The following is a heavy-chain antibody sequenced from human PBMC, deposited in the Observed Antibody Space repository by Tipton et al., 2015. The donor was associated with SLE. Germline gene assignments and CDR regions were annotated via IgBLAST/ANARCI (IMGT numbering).Heavy chain of an antibody. CDR3: ARGNSSFNY. D-gene: IGHD6-13*01. CDR2: IYYSGST. CDR1: GGSISSYY. V-gene: IGHV4-59*01. J-gene: IGHJ4*02. Sequence: TLSLTCTVSGGSISSYYWSWIRQPPGEGLEWIGYIYYSGSTNYNPPLKSRVTISVDTSKNQFSLKLSSVTAADTAVYYCARGNSSFNYWGQGTLVTVSS.